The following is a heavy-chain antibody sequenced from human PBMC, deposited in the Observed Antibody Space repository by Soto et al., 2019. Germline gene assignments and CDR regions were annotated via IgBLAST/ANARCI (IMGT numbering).Heavy chain of an antibody. J-gene: IGHJ6*02. CDR3: ARDLGTSGSSVHYYYYGMDV. V-gene: IGHV3-30-3*01. CDR2: ISYDGSNK. Sequence: GGSLRLSCAASGFTFSSYAMHWVRQAPGKGLERVAVISYDGSNKYYADSVKGRFTISRDNSKNTLYLQMNSLRAEDTAVYYCARDLGTSGSSVHYYYYGMDVWGQGTTVTVSS. CDR1: GFTFSSYA. D-gene: IGHD1-1*01.